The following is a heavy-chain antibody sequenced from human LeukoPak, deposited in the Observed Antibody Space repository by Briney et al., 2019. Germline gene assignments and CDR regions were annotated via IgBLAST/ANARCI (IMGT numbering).Heavy chain of an antibody. CDR3: ASSGPSWPNWFDP. CDR2: IILIFGTA. V-gene: IGHV1-69*13. J-gene: IGHJ5*02. Sequence: ASVKVSCKASGGTFSSYAISWVRQAPGQGLEWMGGIILIFGTANYAQKFQGRVTITADETTSTAYMELSSLRSEDTAVYYCASSGPSWPNWFDPWGQGTLVTVSS. CDR1: GGTFSSYA.